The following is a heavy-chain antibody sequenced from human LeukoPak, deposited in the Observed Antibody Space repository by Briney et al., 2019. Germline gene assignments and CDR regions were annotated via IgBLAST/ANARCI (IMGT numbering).Heavy chain of an antibody. Sequence: SETLSLTCAVSGYSISSGYYWGWIRQPPGKGLEWIGSICHSGSTYYNPSLKSRVTISVDTSKNQFSLKLSSVTAADTAVYYCARPGGTMIVAAIDYWGQGTLVTVSS. CDR3: ARPGGTMIVAAIDY. CDR2: ICHSGST. V-gene: IGHV4-38-2*01. CDR1: GYSISSGYY. J-gene: IGHJ4*02. D-gene: IGHD3-22*01.